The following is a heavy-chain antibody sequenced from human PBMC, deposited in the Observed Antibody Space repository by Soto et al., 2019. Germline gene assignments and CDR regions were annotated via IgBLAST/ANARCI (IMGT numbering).Heavy chain of an antibody. CDR1: GGSIRDNRYF. CDR2: THHSGTA. CDR3: ARDGRLGELSFSYFDY. J-gene: IGHJ4*02. Sequence: QVQLQESGPGLVKPSQTLSFTCSVSGGSIRDNRYFWSWIRQRPGKGLEWIGYTHHSGTAYYNTSLKSRLTISVDTSKNQFSLKMSSVTAADTAVYYCARDGRLGELSFSYFDYWGQGTLVTVSS. D-gene: IGHD3-16*02. V-gene: IGHV4-31*03.